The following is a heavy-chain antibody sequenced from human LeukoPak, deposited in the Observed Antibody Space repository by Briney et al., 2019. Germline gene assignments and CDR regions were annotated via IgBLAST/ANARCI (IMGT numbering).Heavy chain of an antibody. Sequence: SETLSLTCTVSGGSIISYYWSWIRQPPGKGLERVGYIYYSGSTKYNPSLKSRVSISVDTSKNQFSLKLSSVTAADTAVYYCARHSSDYGGNFGYWGQGTLVTVSS. CDR2: IYYSGST. CDR3: ARHSSDYGGNFGY. CDR1: GGSIISYY. D-gene: IGHD4-23*01. J-gene: IGHJ4*02. V-gene: IGHV4-59*08.